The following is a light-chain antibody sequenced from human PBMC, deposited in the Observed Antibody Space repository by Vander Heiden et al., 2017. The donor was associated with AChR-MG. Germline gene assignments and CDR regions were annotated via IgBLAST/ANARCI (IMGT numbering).Light chain of an antibody. V-gene: IGLV1-40*01. CDR2: GNN. CDR3: QSYDTSLSGSLV. Sequence: QSVLTQPPSVSGAPGQRVTISCTGRSSNIGSGYDVHWYQQLPGTAPKLLISGNNNRPSGVPDRFSGSKSGTSASLAITGLQAEDEAEYYCQSYDTSLSGSLVFGTGTKVTVL. CDR1: SSNIGSGYD. J-gene: IGLJ1*01.